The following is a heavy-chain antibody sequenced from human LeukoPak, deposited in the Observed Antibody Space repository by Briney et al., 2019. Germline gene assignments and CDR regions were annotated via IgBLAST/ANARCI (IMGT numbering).Heavy chain of an antibody. J-gene: IGHJ4*02. D-gene: IGHD3-22*01. CDR2: IYSGGST. CDR3: AKDPASDSSGYYY. CDR1: GFTVSSNY. V-gene: IGHV3-53*01. Sequence: PGGSLRLSCAASGFTVSSNYMSWVRQAPGKGLEWVSVIYSGGSTYYADSVKGRFTISRDNSKNTLYLQMNSLRAEDTAVYYCAKDPASDSSGYYYWGQGTLVTVSS.